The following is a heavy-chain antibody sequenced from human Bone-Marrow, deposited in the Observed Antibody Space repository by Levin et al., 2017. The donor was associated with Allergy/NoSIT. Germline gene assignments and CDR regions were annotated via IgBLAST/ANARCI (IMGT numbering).Heavy chain of an antibody. V-gene: IGHV1-69*01. CDR3: ATRGDCGGDCAMYYFDY. Sequence: KISCKASGGTFNTFPISWVRLAPGQGLEWMGGIIPIFGTTDYAERFQDRLTISADESTTTAYMELSRLTSDDAAVYYCATRGDCGGDCAMYYFDYWGQGSEVTVSS. J-gene: IGHJ4*02. D-gene: IGHD2-21*02. CDR2: IIPIFGTT. CDR1: GGTFNTFP.